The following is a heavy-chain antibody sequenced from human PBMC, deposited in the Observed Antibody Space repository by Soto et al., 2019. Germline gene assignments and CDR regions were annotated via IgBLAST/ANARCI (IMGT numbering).Heavy chain of an antibody. CDR2: ISSNGGST. CDR1: GCTFSSYA. J-gene: IGHJ4*02. D-gene: IGHD3-10*01. CDR3: VKDIYGSFLY. V-gene: IGHV3-64D*08. Sequence: GGSLRLSCSASGCTFSSYAMRWVRQAPGKGLEYVSAISSNGGSTYYADSVKGRFTISRDNSKNTLYLQMSSLRAEDTAVYYCVKDIYGSFLYWGQGTLVTVSS.